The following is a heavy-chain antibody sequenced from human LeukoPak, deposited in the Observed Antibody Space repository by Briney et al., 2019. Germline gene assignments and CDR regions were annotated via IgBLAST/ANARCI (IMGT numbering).Heavy chain of an antibody. Sequence: SETLSLTCTVSGGSISSYYWTWIRQPPGKGLEWIGYISYSGSTNYNPSLKSRVTISVDTSKNQFSLKLSSVTAADTAVYYCARDHRYCSGSSCYSDAFDIWGQGTVDTVSS. CDR3: ARDHRYCSGSSCYSDAFDI. CDR2: ISYSGST. CDR1: GGSISSYY. D-gene: IGHD2-15*01. V-gene: IGHV4-59*01. J-gene: IGHJ3*02.